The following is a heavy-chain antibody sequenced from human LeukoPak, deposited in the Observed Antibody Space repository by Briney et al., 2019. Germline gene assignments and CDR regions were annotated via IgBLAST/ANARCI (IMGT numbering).Heavy chain of an antibody. CDR2: INHSGST. CDR3: ARDKLTYYYDSSGYYYVPGAFDI. D-gene: IGHD3-22*01. CDR1: GGSFSGYY. V-gene: IGHV4-34*01. J-gene: IGHJ3*02. Sequence: PSETLSLTCAVYGGSFSGYYWSWIRQPPGKGLEWIGEINHSGSTNYNPSLKSRVTISVDTSKNQFSLKLSSVTAADTAVYYCARDKLTYYYDSSGYYYVPGAFDIWGQGTVVTVSS.